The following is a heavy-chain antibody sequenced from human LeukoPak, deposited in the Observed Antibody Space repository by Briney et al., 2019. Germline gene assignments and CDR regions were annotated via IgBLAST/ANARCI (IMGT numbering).Heavy chain of an antibody. CDR2: IYYSGST. CDR1: GGSISSYY. Sequence: PSETLSLTCTVSGGSISSYYWSWIRQPPGKGLEWIGYIYYSGSTNYNPSLKSRVTISVDTSKNQFSLKLSSVTAADTAVYYCARDRGKSITGTFNWFDPWGQGTLVTVSS. V-gene: IGHV4-59*01. CDR3: ARDRGKSITGTFNWFDP. J-gene: IGHJ5*02. D-gene: IGHD1-7*01.